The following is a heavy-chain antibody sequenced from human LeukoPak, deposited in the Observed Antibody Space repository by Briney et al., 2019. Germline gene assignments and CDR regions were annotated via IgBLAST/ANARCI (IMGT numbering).Heavy chain of an antibody. CDR1: GGAISRYY. V-gene: IGHV4-59*01. D-gene: IGHD7-27*01. CDR3: ATRKLGNDY. J-gene: IGHJ4*02. Sequence: PSETLPLTCTVSGGAISRYYWSWIRQSPGKGLEWIGYIYYTETSYNPSLKSRVTISADTSKNQFSLKLYSVTAADTAVYYCATRKLGNDYWGQGTLVTVSS. CDR2: IYYTET.